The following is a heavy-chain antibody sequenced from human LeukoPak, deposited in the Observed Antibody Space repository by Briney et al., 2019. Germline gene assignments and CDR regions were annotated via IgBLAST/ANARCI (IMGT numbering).Heavy chain of an antibody. CDR2: IYNSGST. J-gene: IGHJ4*02. V-gene: IGHV4-30-4*01. CDR3: ARGELLWDY. D-gene: IGHD1-26*01. CDR1: GGSIGSGDFY. Sequence: NPSETLSLTCSVSGGSIGSGDFYWSWIRQPPGKGLEWIGYIYNSGSTFYNPSLKSRVTISVDTSRNQFSLKLNSVTAADTAVYYCARGELLWDYWGQGTLVTVSS.